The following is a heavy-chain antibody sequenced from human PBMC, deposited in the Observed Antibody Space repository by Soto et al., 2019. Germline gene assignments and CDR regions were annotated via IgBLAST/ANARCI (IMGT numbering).Heavy chain of an antibody. Sequence: PGGSLRLSCAASGFTFSSYAMSWVRQAPGKGLEWVSAISGSGGGTYYADSVKGRFTISRDNSKNTLYLQMNSLRAEDTAVYYCAKHPSYCTNGVCYHFMGVWGQGTTVTVSS. J-gene: IGHJ6*02. CDR3: AKHPSYCTNGVCYHFMGV. V-gene: IGHV3-23*01. D-gene: IGHD2-8*01. CDR2: ISGSGGGT. CDR1: GFTFSSYA.